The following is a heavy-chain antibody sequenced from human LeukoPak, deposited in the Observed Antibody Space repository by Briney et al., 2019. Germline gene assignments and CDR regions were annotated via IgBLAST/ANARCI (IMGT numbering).Heavy chain of an antibody. J-gene: IGHJ3*02. V-gene: IGHV4-39*07. Sequence: SETLSLTCTVSGGSISSSSYYWGWIRQPPGKGLECIVSIYYSGSNYYNPSLKSRVTISVDTSKNQFSLKLSSVTAADTAVYYCASNTAGGLAFGIWGQETMVSVS. CDR1: GGSISSSSYY. CDR2: IYYSGSN. CDR3: ASNTAGGLAFGI. D-gene: IGHD2/OR15-2a*01.